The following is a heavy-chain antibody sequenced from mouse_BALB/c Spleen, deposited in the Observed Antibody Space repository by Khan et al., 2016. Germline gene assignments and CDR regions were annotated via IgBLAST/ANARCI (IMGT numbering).Heavy chain of an antibody. Sequence: QVQLQQSGAELVRPGTSVKVSCKASGYAFTNYLIEWVKQRPGQGLEWIGVINPGSGGTNYNEKLKGKATLTADKSSSTAYMQLSSLTSDDSAVYCCARYDGNYYAMDYWGQGTSVTASS. CDR1: GYAFTNYL. CDR3: ARYDGNYYAMDY. D-gene: IGHD2-3*01. J-gene: IGHJ4*01. V-gene: IGHV1-54*01. CDR2: INPGSGGT.